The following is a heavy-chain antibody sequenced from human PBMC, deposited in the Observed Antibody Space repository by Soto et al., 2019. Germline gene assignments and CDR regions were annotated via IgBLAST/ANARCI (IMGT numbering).Heavy chain of an antibody. CDR3: ARVRRSDSWDMWFDS. CDR2: IAVNADTI. V-gene: IGHV3-23*01. D-gene: IGHD2-21*02. J-gene: IGHJ5*01. CDR1: GITFSSYA. Sequence: EVHLLESGGGLVQPGGSLRLSCAVSGITFSSYAMTWLRQTPGKGLEWVSSIAVNADTIHYADSVKGRFTISRDNSKSTLFLQMNSLRAEDTAVFHCARVRRSDSWDMWFDSWGQGTRVTVSS.